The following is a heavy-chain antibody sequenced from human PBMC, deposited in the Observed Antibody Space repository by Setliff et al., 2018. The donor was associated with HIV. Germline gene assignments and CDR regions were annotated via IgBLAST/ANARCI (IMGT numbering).Heavy chain of an antibody. CDR3: ARVNYDFWSGYFEGGAFDI. D-gene: IGHD3-3*01. CDR1: GFTFSTYW. V-gene: IGHV3-74*01. Sequence: PGGSLRLSCAASGFTFSTYWMHWVRQAPGKGLVWVSRIYSDGSSTSYADSVKGRFTISRDNAKNTLYLQMNSLRAEDTAVYYCARVNYDFWSGYFEGGAFDIWGQWTMVTVSS. CDR2: IYSDGSST. J-gene: IGHJ3*02.